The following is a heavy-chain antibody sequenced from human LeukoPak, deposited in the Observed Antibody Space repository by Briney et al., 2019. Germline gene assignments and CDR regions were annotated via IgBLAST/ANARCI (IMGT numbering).Heavy chain of an antibody. Sequence: GGSLRLSCAASGFTFSSYGMHWVRQAPGKGLEWVAVISYDGSDKYYADSVKGRFTISRDNSKNTLYLQMNSLRAEDTAVYYCAKDQHSSSWYIDWFDPWGQGTLVTVSS. J-gene: IGHJ5*02. D-gene: IGHD6-13*01. CDR2: ISYDGSDK. V-gene: IGHV3-30*18. CDR1: GFTFSSYG. CDR3: AKDQHSSSWYIDWFDP.